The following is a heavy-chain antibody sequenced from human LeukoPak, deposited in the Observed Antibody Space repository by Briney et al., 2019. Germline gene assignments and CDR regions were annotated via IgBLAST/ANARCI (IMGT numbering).Heavy chain of an antibody. CDR2: IWYDGSKK. V-gene: IGHV3-33*01. CDR3: ARDEVVAAPNYFGMVV. CDR1: GFTFSDYG. D-gene: IGHD2-15*01. Sequence: GRSLRLSCAASGFTFSDYGMHWVRQGPGKGLEWVALIWYDGSKKYYADSVKGRFIISRDNSKNTLYLQMNSLRAEDTAVYYCARDEVVAAPNYFGMVVWGQGTTVSVSS. J-gene: IGHJ6*02.